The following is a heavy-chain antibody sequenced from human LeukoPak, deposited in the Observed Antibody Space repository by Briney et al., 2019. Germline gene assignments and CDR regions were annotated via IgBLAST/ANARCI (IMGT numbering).Heavy chain of an antibody. CDR1: GFTFSSYG. Sequence: PGGSLRLSCAASGFTFSSYGMHWFRQAPGKGLEWVAVIWYDGSNKYYADSVKGRFTISRDNSKNTLYLQMNSLRAEDTAVYYCARETGPFRGYSYGYGYYYYGMDVWGQGTTVTVSS. D-gene: IGHD5-18*01. V-gene: IGHV3-33*01. CDR3: ARETGPFRGYSYGYGYYYYGMDV. J-gene: IGHJ6*02. CDR2: IWYDGSNK.